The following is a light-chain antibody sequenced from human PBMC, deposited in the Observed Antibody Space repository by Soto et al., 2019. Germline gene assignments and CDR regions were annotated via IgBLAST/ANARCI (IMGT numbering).Light chain of an antibody. CDR2: DTS. CDR3: QQYGSSPS. J-gene: IGKJ1*01. V-gene: IGKV3D-20*01. Sequence: IGLTQSPGTLSLSPGERATLYCGASQRVSGGFLAWYQQKPGLAPRLILYDTSFRATGIPDRFSGSGSGTDFTLTISRLDPEDFAVYYCQQYGSSPSFGQGTKVDIK. CDR1: QRVSGGF.